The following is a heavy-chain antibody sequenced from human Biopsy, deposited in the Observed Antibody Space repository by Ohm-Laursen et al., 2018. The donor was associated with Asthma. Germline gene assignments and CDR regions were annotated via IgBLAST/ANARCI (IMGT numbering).Heavy chain of an antibody. Sequence: GSLRLSCSASGFTFDDYWMSWVRQVPGKGLEWVSAISGSGGSTYYADSVKGRFTISRDNSKNTLYLQMNSLRAEDTAVYYCASQSSGPDFWSGYYYFDYWGQGTLVTVSS. CDR3: ASQSSGPDFWSGYYYFDY. J-gene: IGHJ4*02. CDR1: GFTFDDYW. CDR2: ISGSGGST. D-gene: IGHD3-3*01. V-gene: IGHV3-23*01.